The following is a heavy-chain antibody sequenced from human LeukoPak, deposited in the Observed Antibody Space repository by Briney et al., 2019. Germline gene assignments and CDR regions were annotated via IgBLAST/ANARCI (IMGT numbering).Heavy chain of an antibody. CDR3: VRERAPFDAFDI. V-gene: IGHV3-33*01. CDR2: IWVNGVNK. CDR1: GFTFSSYG. J-gene: IGHJ3*02. Sequence: GGSLRLSCAASGFTFSSYGMHWVRQAPGKGLKWVAVIWVNGVNKYYTDSVRGRFTISRDNSKNTLSLEMNSLRAEDTAVYYCVRERAPFDAFDIWGQGTMVTVSS.